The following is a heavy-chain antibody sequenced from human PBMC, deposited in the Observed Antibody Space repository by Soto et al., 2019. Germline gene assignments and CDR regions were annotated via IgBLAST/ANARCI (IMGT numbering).Heavy chain of an antibody. CDR2: ISVDNGNT. D-gene: IGHD4-4*01. Sequence: QGQLVQSGAEVKKPGASVKVSCKASGYTSTDYDISWVRQAPGQGLEWMGWISVDNGNTKYVESLQGRVTMTTDTSTSTAYVEVRSLRSDDTAVYYWARTSVSNYNWFDPWGQGTLVAVSS. CDR3: ARTSVSNYNWFDP. J-gene: IGHJ5*02. V-gene: IGHV1-18*01. CDR1: GYTSTDYD.